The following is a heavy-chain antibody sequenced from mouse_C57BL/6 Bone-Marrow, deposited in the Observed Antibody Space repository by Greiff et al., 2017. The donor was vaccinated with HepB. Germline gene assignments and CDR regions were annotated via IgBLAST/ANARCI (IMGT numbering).Heavy chain of an antibody. Sequence: VQLQQSGPGLVKPSQSLFLTCSITGFPITSGYYWIWIRQSPGKPLEWMGYITHSGETFYNPSLQSPISITRETSKNQFFLQLNSVTTEDTAMYYCAGHAAGFAYWGQGTLVTVSA. CDR2: ITHSGET. CDR1: GFPITSGYY. V-gene: IGHV12-3*01. CDR3: AGHAAGFAY. J-gene: IGHJ3*01.